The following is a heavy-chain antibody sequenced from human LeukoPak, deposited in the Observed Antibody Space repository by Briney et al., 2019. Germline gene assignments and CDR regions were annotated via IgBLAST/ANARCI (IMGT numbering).Heavy chain of an antibody. V-gene: IGHV3-21*01. CDR1: GFTFSSYS. CDR3: ASYYYGSGGDAFDI. J-gene: IGHJ3*02. D-gene: IGHD3-10*01. Sequence: GGSLRLSCAASGFTFSSYSMNWVRQAPGKGLEWVSSISSSSSYIYYADSMKGRFTISRDDAKNSLYLQMNSLRAEDTAVYYCASYYYGSGGDAFDIWGQGTMVTVSS. CDR2: ISSSSSYI.